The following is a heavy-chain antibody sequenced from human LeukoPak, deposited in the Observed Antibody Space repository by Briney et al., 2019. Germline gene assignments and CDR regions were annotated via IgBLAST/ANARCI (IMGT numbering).Heavy chain of an antibody. CDR2: TKQDGSDK. CDR1: GFTFSNYW. J-gene: IGHJ4*02. CDR3: ARVFLDADLSLYRNFDY. V-gene: IGHV3-7*01. Sequence: GGSLRLSCAVSGFTFSNYWMSWVRQAPGKGLEWVANTKQDGSDKYYVDSVKGRFTISRDNAKNSLYLQMNSLRAEDTAVYYCARVFLDADLSLYRNFDYWGQGTLVTVSS. D-gene: IGHD3-16*02.